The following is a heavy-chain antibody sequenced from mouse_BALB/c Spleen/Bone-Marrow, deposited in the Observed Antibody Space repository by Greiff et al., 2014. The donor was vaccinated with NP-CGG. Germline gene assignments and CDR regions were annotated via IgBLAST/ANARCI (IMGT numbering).Heavy chain of an antibody. CDR3: TKSNYFFDY. CDR2: FYPGSGTT. V-gene: IGHV1S22*01. D-gene: IGHD2-5*01. Sequence: LQQSGSELVRPGASVKLSCKASGYTFINYWIHWVKQRPGQGLEWIGNFYPGSGTTNYDEKFKTKATLTVDTFSSTAYMQLSSLTSEDSAVYYCTKSNYFFDYSRQGTTPPVPS. J-gene: IGHJ2*01. CDR1: GYTFINYW.